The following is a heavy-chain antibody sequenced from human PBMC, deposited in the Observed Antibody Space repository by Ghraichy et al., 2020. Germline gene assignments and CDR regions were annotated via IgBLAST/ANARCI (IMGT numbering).Heavy chain of an antibody. Sequence: ASVKVSCKVSGYTLTELSMHWVRQAPGKGLEWMGGFDPEDGETIYAQKFQGRVTMTEDTSTDTAYMELSSLRSEDTAVYYCATFGGAGYGDYAFLAWDYWGQGTLVTVSS. CDR3: ATFGGAGYGDYAFLAWDY. CDR1: GYTLTELS. CDR2: FDPEDGET. J-gene: IGHJ4*02. V-gene: IGHV1-24*01. D-gene: IGHD4-17*01.